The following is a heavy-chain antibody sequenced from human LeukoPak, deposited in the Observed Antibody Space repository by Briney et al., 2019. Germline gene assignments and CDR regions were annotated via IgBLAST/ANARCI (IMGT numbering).Heavy chain of an antibody. Sequence: SETLSLTCTVSGGSISSGSYYWSWIRQPAGEGLEWIGRIYTSGSTNYNPSLKSRVTISVDTSKNQFSLKLSSVTAADTAVYYCAREDYSNYWFDPWGQGTLVTVSS. D-gene: IGHD4-11*01. J-gene: IGHJ5*02. CDR2: IYTSGST. V-gene: IGHV4-61*02. CDR3: AREDYSNYWFDP. CDR1: GGSISSGSYY.